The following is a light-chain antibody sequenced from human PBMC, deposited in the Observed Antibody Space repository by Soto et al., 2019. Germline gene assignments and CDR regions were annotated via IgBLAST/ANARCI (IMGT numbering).Light chain of an antibody. CDR2: EVS. J-gene: IGLJ1*01. CDR3: SSYTTGSTLYV. CDR1: SNDIGAYKY. V-gene: IGLV2-14*01. Sequence: QSVLTQPASASGSPGQSITISCTGSSNDIGAYKYVSWYQQYPGKAPKLIIFEVSNRPSGVSNRFSGSKSGNTASLTIAGLQAEDEADYPCSSYTTGSTLYVFGGGTKVTVL.